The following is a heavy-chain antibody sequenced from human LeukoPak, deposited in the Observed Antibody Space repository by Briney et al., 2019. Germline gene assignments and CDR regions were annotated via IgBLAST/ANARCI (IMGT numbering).Heavy chain of an antibody. CDR3: AKVRACGGGCSYSSFDY. J-gene: IGHJ4*02. Sequence: GRSLRLFCAASGFTFSSYGMHWVRQAPGKGLEWVAVISYDGSNKYFEDSVKGRFTFSRDNSKNTLYLQMNSLRAEDTAVYYCAKVRACGGGCSYSSFDYWGQGTLVTVSS. CDR2: ISYDGSNK. V-gene: IGHV3-30*18. CDR1: GFTFSSYG. D-gene: IGHD2-21*02.